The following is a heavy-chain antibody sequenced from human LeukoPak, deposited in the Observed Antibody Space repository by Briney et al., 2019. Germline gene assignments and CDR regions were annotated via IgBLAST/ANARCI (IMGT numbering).Heavy chain of an antibody. J-gene: IGHJ4*02. D-gene: IGHD2/OR15-2a*01. CDR2: IYYSGST. CDR3: ARELKVGNTGYYFDY. CDR1: GGSINSYY. Sequence: SQTLSLTCTVSGGSINSYYWSWIRQPPGKGLEWIGYIYYSGSTNYNPSLKSRVTISVDTSKNQFSLKLNSVTAADTAVYYCARELKVGNTGYYFDYWGQGTPVTVSS. V-gene: IGHV4-59*01.